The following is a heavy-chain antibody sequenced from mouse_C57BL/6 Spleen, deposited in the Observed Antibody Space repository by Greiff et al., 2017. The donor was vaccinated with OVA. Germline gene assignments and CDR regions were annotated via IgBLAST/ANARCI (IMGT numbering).Heavy chain of an antibody. J-gene: IGHJ2*01. CDR2: IRLKSDNYAT. V-gene: IGHV6-3*01. CDR1: GFTFSNYW. CDR3: TGEGTGY. Sequence: EVKVEESGGGLVQPGGSMKLSCVASGFTFSNYWMNWVRQSPEKGLEWVAQIRLKSDNYATHYAESVKGRFTISRDDSKSSVYLQMNNLRAEDTGIYYCTGEGTGYWGQGTTLTVSS. D-gene: IGHD3-3*01.